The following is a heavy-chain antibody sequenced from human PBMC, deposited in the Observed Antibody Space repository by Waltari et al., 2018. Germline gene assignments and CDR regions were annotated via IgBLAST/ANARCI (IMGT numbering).Heavy chain of an antibody. D-gene: IGHD2-15*01. J-gene: IGHJ4*02. Sequence: QLQLQESGPGLVKPSGTLSLSCAVSGDSVTSPNWWSWVRQSPQRGLEWIGQVLSTGKTNYSPSFASRVTMSLDASNNHVSLKLTSATAADTAVYYCARDRGRGLYLDVWGPGTLVTVSP. CDR3: ARDRGRGLYLDV. V-gene: IGHV4-4*02. CDR2: VLSTGKT. CDR1: GDSVTSPNW.